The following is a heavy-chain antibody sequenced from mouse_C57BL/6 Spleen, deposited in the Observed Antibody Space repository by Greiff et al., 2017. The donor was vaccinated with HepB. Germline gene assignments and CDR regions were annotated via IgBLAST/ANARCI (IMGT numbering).Heavy chain of an antibody. CDR1: GFTFSDYG. V-gene: IGHV5-17*01. CDR2: ISSGSSTI. Sequence: EVQVVESGGGLVKPGGSLKLSCAASGFTFSDYGMHWVRQAPEKGLEWVAYISSGSSTIYYADTVKGRFTISRDNAKNTLFLQMTSRRSEDTAMYYCAKAYYSNAWFAYWGQGTLVTVSA. CDR3: AKAYYSNAWFAY. D-gene: IGHD2-5*01. J-gene: IGHJ3*01.